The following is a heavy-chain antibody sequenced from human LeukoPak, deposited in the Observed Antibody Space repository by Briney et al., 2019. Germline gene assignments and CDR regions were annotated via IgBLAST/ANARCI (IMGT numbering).Heavy chain of an antibody. J-gene: IGHJ4*02. D-gene: IGHD2-8*01. CDR2: IKQDGSVR. CDR1: GFTFSSSW. CDR3: IRDRVCNTFDY. V-gene: IGHV3-7*01. Sequence: QTGGSLRLSCAASGFTFSSSWMTWVRQAPGKGLEWVANIKQDGSVRNYVDSVKGRFTISRDNAKNSLYLQMNSLRAEDTAVYYCIRDRVCNTFDYWGQGTLVTVSS.